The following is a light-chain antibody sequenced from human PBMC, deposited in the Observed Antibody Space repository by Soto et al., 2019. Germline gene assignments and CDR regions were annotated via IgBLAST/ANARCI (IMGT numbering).Light chain of an antibody. V-gene: IGKV3-15*01. CDR2: GAS. Sequence: EIVMTQSPATLSVSPGERSTLACRSSRSVSSNLAWYQQKPGQAPGLLIYGASTRATGIPARFSGSGSGTEFTLTISSLQSEDYAVYYCHQYNNWPPWTFGQGTKVDIK. J-gene: IGKJ1*01. CDR3: HQYNNWPPWT. CDR1: RSVSSN.